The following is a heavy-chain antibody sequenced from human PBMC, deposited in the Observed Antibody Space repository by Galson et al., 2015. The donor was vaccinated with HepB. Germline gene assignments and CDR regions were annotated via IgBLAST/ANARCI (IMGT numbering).Heavy chain of an antibody. CDR3: ARGAYPLTVHMIEY. CDR1: GFTFSAYS. Sequence: SLRLSCAASGFTFSAYSMNWVRQAPGKGLEWLSSISGDSVYMFYGDSVKARFTISRDNAKNSLYLQIDSLRAEDTAVYFCARGAYPLTVHMIEYWGQGALVAVSS. J-gene: IGHJ4*02. CDR2: ISGDSVYM. V-gene: IGHV3-21*01. D-gene: IGHD1-20*01.